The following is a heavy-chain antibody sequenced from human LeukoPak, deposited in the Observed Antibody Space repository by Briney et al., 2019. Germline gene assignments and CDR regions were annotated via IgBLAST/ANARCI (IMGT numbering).Heavy chain of an antibody. V-gene: IGHV4-34*01. CDR1: GGSFSGFY. J-gene: IGHJ4*02. Sequence: PSETLSLTCAVYGGSFSGFYWNWIRQPPGKGLEWIGEIKYSGSTNYNPSLNSRVTISLDTSKNQFSLKLNSVTAADTAVYYCARTAGYDSRTIDYWGQGTLVTVSS. CDR3: ARTAGYDSRTIDY. D-gene: IGHD3-22*01. CDR2: IKYSGST.